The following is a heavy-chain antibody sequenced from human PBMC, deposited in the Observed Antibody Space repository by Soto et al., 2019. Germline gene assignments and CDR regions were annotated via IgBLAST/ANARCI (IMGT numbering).Heavy chain of an antibody. CDR2: IYYSGST. V-gene: IGHV4-31*03. CDR3: ARDHATIFGGDYYYYGMDV. J-gene: IGHJ6*02. Sequence: SETLSLTCTVSGGSISSGGYYWIWIRHHPGKGLEWIGYIYYSGSTYYNPSLKSRVTISVDTSKNQFSLKLSSVTAADTAVYYCARDHATIFGGDYYYYGMDVWGQGTTVTVSS. D-gene: IGHD3-3*01. CDR1: GGSISSGGYY.